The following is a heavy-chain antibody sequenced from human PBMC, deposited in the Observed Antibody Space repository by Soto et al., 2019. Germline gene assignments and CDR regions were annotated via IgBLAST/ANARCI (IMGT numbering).Heavy chain of an antibody. J-gene: IGHJ6*02. CDR1: GFTVSGNY. CDR3: ARLRSMYYYGMDV. Sequence: EVQLVESGGGLVQPGGSLRLSCAASGFTVSGNYMSWVRQAPGKGLEWVSVIYSGGSTNYADSVKGRFTISRDNSKNTLYLQMNSLRAEDTAVYYCARLRSMYYYGMDVWGQGTTVTVSS. CDR2: IYSGGST. V-gene: IGHV3-66*04. D-gene: IGHD2-8*01.